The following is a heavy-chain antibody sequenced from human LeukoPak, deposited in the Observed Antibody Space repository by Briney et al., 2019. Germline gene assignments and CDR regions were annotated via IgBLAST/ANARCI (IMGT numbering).Heavy chain of an antibody. V-gene: IGHV4-4*07. CDR1: GGSISSYY. CDR2: IYTSGST. D-gene: IGHD3-9*01. Sequence: SETLSLTCTVSGGSISSYYWSWIRQPAGKGLEWIGRIYTSGSTNYNPSLKSRVTMSVDTSKNQFSLKLSSVTAADTAVYYCIRPLVLKPPQPLYMDVWGKGTTVTASS. CDR3: IRPLVLKPPQPLYMDV. J-gene: IGHJ6*03.